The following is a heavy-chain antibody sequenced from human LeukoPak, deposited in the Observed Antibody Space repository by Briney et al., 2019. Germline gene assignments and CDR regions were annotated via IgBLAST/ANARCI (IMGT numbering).Heavy chain of an antibody. J-gene: IGHJ3*02. CDR1: GFTFSSYG. CDR3: AKGDARGPLRFLELLLTQPTEAFDI. CDR2: ISYDGSNK. Sequence: PGGSLRLSCAASGFTFSSYGMHWVRQAPGKGLEWVAVISYDGSNKYYADSVKGRFTISRDNSKNTLYLQMNSLRAEDTAVYYCAKGDARGPLRFLELLLTQPTEAFDIWGQGTMDTVSS. D-gene: IGHD3-3*01. V-gene: IGHV3-30*18.